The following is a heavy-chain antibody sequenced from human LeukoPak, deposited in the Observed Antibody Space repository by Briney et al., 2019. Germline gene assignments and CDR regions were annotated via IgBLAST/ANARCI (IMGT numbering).Heavy chain of an antibody. CDR2: ISGSGGST. CDR3: AKDRTGEKSISGNY. CDR1: GFTFSSYA. J-gene: IGHJ4*01. Sequence: GGSLRLSCAASGFTFSSYAMSWVRQAPGKGLEWVSAISGSGGSTYYADSVKGRFTISRDNSKNTLYLQMNSPRAEDTAVYYCAKDRTGEKSISGNYWGQESWSPSPQ. V-gene: IGHV3-23*01. D-gene: IGHD2-21*01.